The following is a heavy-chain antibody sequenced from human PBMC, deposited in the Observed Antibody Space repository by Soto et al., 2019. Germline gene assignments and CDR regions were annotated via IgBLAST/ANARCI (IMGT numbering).Heavy chain of an antibody. V-gene: IGHV5-51*01. D-gene: IGHD1-7*01. J-gene: IGHJ4*02. Sequence: GESLKISCNGSVYSFTIYCICLVLQMPGKGLEWMGIIYPCDSDTRYSPSFQGQVTISADKSISTAYLQWSSLKASDTAMYYCASSRWNYAKYFDYWGQGTLVTVSS. CDR3: ASSRWNYAKYFDY. CDR1: VYSFTIYC. CDR2: IYPCDSDT.